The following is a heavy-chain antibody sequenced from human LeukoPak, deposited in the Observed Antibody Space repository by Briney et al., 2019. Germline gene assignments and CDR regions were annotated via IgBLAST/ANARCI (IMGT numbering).Heavy chain of an antibody. Sequence: PGGSLRLSCAASGFTFSSYAMSWVRQAPGKGLEWVSAISGSGGSTYYAASVKGRFTISRDNSKNTLYLQMNSLRAEDTAVFYCAKAPLGELPFDYWGQGTLVTVSS. CDR2: ISGSGGST. CDR3: AKAPLGELPFDY. V-gene: IGHV3-23*01. J-gene: IGHJ4*02. CDR1: GFTFSSYA. D-gene: IGHD3-16*01.